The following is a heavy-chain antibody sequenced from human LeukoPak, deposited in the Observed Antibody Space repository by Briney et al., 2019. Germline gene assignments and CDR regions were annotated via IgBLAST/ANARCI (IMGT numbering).Heavy chain of an antibody. J-gene: IGHJ4*02. CDR2: INPNSGDT. Sequence: ASVKISCKASGYTFTGYYMHWVRQAPGQGLERMGWINPNSGDTNYAQKFQGRVTMTRDTSISTAYMELSRLGSDDTAVYYCARTFVVYCSGGSCSSASHFDYWGQGTLVSVSS. V-gene: IGHV1-2*02. D-gene: IGHD2-15*01. CDR1: GYTFTGYY. CDR3: ARTFVVYCSGGSCSSASHFDY.